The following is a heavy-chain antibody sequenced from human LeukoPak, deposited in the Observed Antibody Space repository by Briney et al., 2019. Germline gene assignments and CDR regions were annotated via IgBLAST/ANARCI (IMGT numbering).Heavy chain of an antibody. D-gene: IGHD2-2*01. CDR1: GGSISSYY. CDR2: IYYSGST. CDR3: AREADIVVVPAAIRYYYYGMDV. J-gene: IGHJ6*02. V-gene: IGHV4-59*01. Sequence: PSETLSLTSTVSGGSISSYYWSWIRQPPGKGLEWIGYIYYSGSTNYNPSLKSRVTISVDTSKNQFSLKLSSVTAADTAVYYCAREADIVVVPAAIRYYYYGMDVWGQGTTVTVSS.